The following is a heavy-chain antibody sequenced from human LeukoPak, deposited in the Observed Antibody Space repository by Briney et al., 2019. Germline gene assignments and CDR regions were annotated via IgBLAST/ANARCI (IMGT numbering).Heavy chain of an antibody. Sequence: ASVKVSCKASGYTFTSYDINWVRQATGQGLEWMGWMNPNSGNTGYAQKFQGRVTMTRNTSISTAYMELSSLRSEDTAVYYCASLDAVRGVVTDYWGQGTLVTVSS. V-gene: IGHV1-8*01. CDR3: ASLDAVRGVVTDY. J-gene: IGHJ4*02. CDR2: MNPNSGNT. CDR1: GYTFTSYD. D-gene: IGHD3-10*01.